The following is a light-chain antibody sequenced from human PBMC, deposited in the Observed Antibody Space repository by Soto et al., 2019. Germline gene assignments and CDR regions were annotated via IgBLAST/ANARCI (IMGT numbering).Light chain of an antibody. Sequence: DIPLTQAPSFLSASVGDIVTITCRASQGISSYLAWYQQKPGKAPKLLIYAAFTLHSGVPSRFSGSVSETEFTLTISSLQPEDFANYYCQQLNSYPLTFGGVTKVEI. CDR2: AAF. CDR1: QGISSY. J-gene: IGKJ4*01. CDR3: QQLNSYPLT. V-gene: IGKV1-9*01.